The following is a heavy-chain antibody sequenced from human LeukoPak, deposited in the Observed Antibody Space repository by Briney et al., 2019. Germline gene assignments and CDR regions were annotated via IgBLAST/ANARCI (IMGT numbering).Heavy chain of an antibody. D-gene: IGHD2-15*01. CDR2: ITTSGAYT. Sequence: GGSLRLSCAASGFTFTSYAMSWVRQAPGKGLEWGSGITTSGAYTYHADSVKGRFTISRDNSKNTLYLQMNSLRAEDTAVYYCAKCGVCSGGSCYALPCDYWGQGTLVTVSS. CDR1: GFTFTSYA. V-gene: IGHV3-23*01. CDR3: AKCGVCSGGSCYALPCDY. J-gene: IGHJ4*02.